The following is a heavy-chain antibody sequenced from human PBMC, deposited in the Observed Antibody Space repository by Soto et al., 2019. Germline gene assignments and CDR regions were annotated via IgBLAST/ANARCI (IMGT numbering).Heavy chain of an antibody. CDR3: ASCGRKSTVYDAFDI. Sequence: GESVKISCKGSGYSFTSYWIGWVRQMPGKGLEWMGIIYPGDSDTRYSPSFQGQVTISADKSISTAYLQWSSLKASDTAMYYCASCGRKSTVYDAFDIWGQGTMVTVSS. CDR1: GYSFTSYW. CDR2: IYPGDSDT. V-gene: IGHV5-51*01. J-gene: IGHJ3*02. D-gene: IGHD2-21*01.